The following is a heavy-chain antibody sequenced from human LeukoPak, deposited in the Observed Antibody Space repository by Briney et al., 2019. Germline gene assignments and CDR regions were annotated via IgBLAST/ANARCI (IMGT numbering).Heavy chain of an antibody. V-gene: IGHV3-9*01. Sequence: GGSLRLSCAASGFTFNDYTMHWVRQAPGKGLGWVSGVTWDSYTKAYADSVKGRFTISRDNAKNALYLQMNSLRAEDTAVYYCARSGRWGSGKVDYWGQGTLVTVSS. D-gene: IGHD3-10*01. CDR1: GFTFNDYT. CDR3: ARSGRWGSGKVDY. CDR2: VTWDSYTK. J-gene: IGHJ4*02.